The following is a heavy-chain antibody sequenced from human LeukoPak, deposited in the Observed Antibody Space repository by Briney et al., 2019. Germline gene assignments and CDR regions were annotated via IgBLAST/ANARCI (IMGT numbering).Heavy chain of an antibody. CDR1: GFTFSSYW. J-gene: IGHJ4*02. CDR2: ISGSGSNT. CDR3: ARADWDTAMIDY. V-gene: IGHV3-74*01. D-gene: IGHD5-18*01. Sequence: PGGSLRLSCAASGFTFSSYWMHWVRQAPGKGLVWVSTISGSGSNTFYADSVKGRFTISRDNFKNTLYLQMNSLRAEDTAVYYCARADWDTAMIDYWGQGTLVTVSS.